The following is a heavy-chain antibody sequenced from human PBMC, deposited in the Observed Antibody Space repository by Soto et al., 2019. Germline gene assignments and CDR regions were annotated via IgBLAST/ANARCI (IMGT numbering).Heavy chain of an antibody. D-gene: IGHD4-17*01. CDR1: GFDVSSNY. CDR2: IYSGGTT. CDR3: AGRTYG. V-gene: IGHV3-53*04. J-gene: IGHJ3*01. Sequence: EVQLVESGGGLVQPGGSLRLSCAASGFDVSSNYMSWVRQAPGKGLEWVSLIYSGGTTYYADSVEGRFTISRHSSKNTLYLQMNSLSVEDTAVYYCAGRTYGWGQGTMVTVSA.